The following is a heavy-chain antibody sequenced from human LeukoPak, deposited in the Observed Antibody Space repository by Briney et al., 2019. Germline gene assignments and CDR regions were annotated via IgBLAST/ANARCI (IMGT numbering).Heavy chain of an antibody. D-gene: IGHD6-19*01. CDR1: GFTLSSYE. CDR3: ARESIAVAGAPFDH. Sequence: GGSLRLSRAASGFTLSSYEMNWVRQAPGKGLEWVSYISSGSTIYDADSVKGRFTISRDNPKNSLYLQMNSLRAEDTAVYYCARESIAVAGAPFDHWGQGTLVTVSS. V-gene: IGHV3-48*03. J-gene: IGHJ4*02. CDR2: ISSGSTI.